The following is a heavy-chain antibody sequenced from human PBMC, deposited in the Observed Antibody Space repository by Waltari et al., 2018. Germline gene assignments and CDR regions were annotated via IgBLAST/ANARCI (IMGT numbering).Heavy chain of an antibody. CDR2: IYTSGGT. Sequence: QVQLQESGPGLVKPSETLSLTCTVSGGSISSYYWSWIRQPAGKGLEWIGRIYTSGGTNYNPSLKSRVTMSVDTSKNQFSLKLSAVTAADTAVYYCARDPVASRATVTRDYWGQGTLVTVSS. CDR3: ARDPVASRATVTRDY. V-gene: IGHV4-4*07. CDR1: GGSISSYY. J-gene: IGHJ4*02. D-gene: IGHD4-17*01.